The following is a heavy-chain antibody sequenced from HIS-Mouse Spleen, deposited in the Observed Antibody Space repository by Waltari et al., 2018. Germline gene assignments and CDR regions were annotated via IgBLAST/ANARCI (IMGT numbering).Heavy chain of an antibody. Sequence: QVQLVESGGGVVQPGRSLRLSCAASGFTFSTCGMHWVRQAPGKGLELVAVISYDGSNKYYADSVKGRFTISRDNSKNTLYLQMNSLRAEDTAVYYCAKDKHHAFDYWGQGTLVTVSS. CDR3: AKDKHHAFDY. CDR2: ISYDGSNK. V-gene: IGHV3-30*18. CDR1: GFTFSTCG. J-gene: IGHJ4*02.